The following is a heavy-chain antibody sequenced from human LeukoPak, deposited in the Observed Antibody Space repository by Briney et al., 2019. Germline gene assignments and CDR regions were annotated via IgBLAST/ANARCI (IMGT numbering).Heavy chain of an antibody. Sequence: GGSLRLSCAASGFTFSRYEMNWVRQAPGKGLEGVSYISSSGSTIYYADSVKGRFTISRDNAKNSLYLQMNSPRAEDTAVYYCAREYYYDSRGYLDYWGEGTLVTVSS. V-gene: IGHV3-48*03. CDR1: GFTFSRYE. CDR2: ISSSGSTI. CDR3: AREYYYDSRGYLDY. J-gene: IGHJ4*02. D-gene: IGHD3-22*01.